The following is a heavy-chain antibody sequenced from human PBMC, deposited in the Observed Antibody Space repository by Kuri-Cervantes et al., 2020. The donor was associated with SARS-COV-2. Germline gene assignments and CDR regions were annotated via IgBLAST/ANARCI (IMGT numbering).Heavy chain of an antibody. D-gene: IGHD6-19*01. Sequence: GGSLRLSCAASGFTFSSYGMHWVRQAPGKGLEWVAVIWYGGSNKYYADSVKGRFTISRDSSKNTLYLQMNSLRVEDTAVYYCAKTVAGTGIDYWGQGTLVTVS. CDR3: AKTVAGTGIDY. CDR2: IWYGGSNK. CDR1: GFTFSSYG. J-gene: IGHJ4*02. V-gene: IGHV3-30*02.